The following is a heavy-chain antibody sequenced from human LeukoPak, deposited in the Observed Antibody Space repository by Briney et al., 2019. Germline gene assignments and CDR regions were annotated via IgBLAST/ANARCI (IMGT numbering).Heavy chain of an antibody. D-gene: IGHD2-2*01. CDR1: GFTFSSYA. Sequence: GGSLRLSCAASGFTFSSYAMSWVRQAPGKGLEWVSAISGSGGSTYYADSVKGRFTISRDNSKNTLYLQMNSLRAEDTAVYYCAKDKGIVVVPAAHDYWGQGTLVTVSS. J-gene: IGHJ4*02. CDR2: ISGSGGST. CDR3: AKDKGIVVVPAAHDY. V-gene: IGHV3-23*01.